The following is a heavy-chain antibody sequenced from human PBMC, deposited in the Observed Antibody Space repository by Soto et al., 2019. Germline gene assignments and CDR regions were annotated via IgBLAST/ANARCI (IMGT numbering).Heavy chain of an antibody. CDR3: ARRGSGSYYDY. Sequence: EVQLLESGGGLVQPGGSLRLSCAASGFTFSSYAMRWVRQAPVKGLEWVSAISGSGGSTYYADSVKGRFTISRDNSKTTLYLHMNSLRAEDTAVYYCARRGSGSYYDYWGQGTLVTVSS. J-gene: IGHJ4*02. V-gene: IGHV3-23*01. D-gene: IGHD1-26*01. CDR1: GFTFSSYA. CDR2: ISGSGGST.